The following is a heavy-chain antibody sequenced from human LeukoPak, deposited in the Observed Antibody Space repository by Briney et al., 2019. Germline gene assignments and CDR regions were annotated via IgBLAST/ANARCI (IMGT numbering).Heavy chain of an antibody. CDR3: ARRYCISTGCSVFDY. D-gene: IGHD2-2*01. CDR1: GYTFTNYD. V-gene: IGHV1-8*01. J-gene: IGHJ4*02. Sequence: GASVKVSCKASGYTFTNYDINWVRQATGQGLEWMGWMNPNSGDSHSVDKFQGRVTMTRDTSIRTAYMELSGLRSDDTAVYYCARRYCISTGCSVFDYWGPGTPVTVSS. CDR2: MNPNSGDS.